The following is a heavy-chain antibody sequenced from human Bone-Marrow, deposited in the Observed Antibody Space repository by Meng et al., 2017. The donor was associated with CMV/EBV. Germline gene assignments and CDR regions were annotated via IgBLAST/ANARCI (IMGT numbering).Heavy chain of an antibody. Sequence: QVQLQQWGAGLLKPSETLSLTCAVYGESLSGYFWSWIRQSPGKGLEWIGEINHSGRTNYNPSLKSRVTISVDTSKNQFSLKLSSVTAAETAVYYCARIWPDRWGQGTLVTVSS. CDR3: ARIWPDR. CDR1: GESLSGYF. V-gene: IGHV4-34*01. CDR2: INHSGRT. J-gene: IGHJ4*02. D-gene: IGHD1-14*01.